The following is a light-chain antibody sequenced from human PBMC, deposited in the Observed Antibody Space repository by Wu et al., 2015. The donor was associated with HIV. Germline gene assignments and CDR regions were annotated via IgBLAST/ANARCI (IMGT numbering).Light chain of an antibody. J-gene: IGKJ5*01. Sequence: EIVMTQSPATLSVSPGERATLSCRASQRVNSKYLAWYQQKFGQAPRLLIYGSSIRATGIPDRFSGSGSGTLFTLTISRLEPEDSAVYFCQQYVSSPTFGQGTRLEIK. V-gene: IGKV3-20*01. CDR3: QQYVSSPT. CDR1: QRVNSKY. CDR2: GSS.